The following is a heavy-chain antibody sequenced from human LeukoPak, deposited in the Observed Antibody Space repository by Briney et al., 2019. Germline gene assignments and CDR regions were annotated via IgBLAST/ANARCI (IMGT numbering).Heavy chain of an antibody. CDR3: ARLPKDTAMVTHAFDI. D-gene: IGHD5-18*01. Sequence: SETLSLTCTVSGGSISSSSYYWGWIRQPPGKGLEWIGSIYYSGSTYYNPSLKSRVTISVDTSKYQFSLKLSSVTAADTAVYYCARLPKDTAMVTHAFDIWGQGTMVTVSS. CDR2: IYYSGST. J-gene: IGHJ3*02. V-gene: IGHV4-39*01. CDR1: GGSISSSSYY.